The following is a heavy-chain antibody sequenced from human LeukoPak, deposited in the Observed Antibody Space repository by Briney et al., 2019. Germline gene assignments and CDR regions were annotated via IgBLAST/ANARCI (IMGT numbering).Heavy chain of an antibody. CDR1: GYSFTSQG. CDR2: ISAYNGNT. V-gene: IGHV1-18*01. J-gene: IGHJ4*02. D-gene: IGHD6-13*01. Sequence: ASVKVSCKASGYSFTSQGMNWVRQAPGQGLEWMGWISAYNGNTNYAQKLQGRVTMTTDTSTSTAYMELRSLRSDDTAVYYCARKYSSSWYGDYWGQGTRVTVSS. CDR3: ARKYSSSWYGDY.